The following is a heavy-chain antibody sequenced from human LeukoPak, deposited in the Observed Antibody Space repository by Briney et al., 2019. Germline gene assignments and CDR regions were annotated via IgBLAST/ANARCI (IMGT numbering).Heavy chain of an antibody. CDR1: GGSISSGSYY. J-gene: IGHJ3*02. D-gene: IGHD1-26*01. CDR3: AKDVRPSYTGSYWSI. V-gene: IGHV4-61*02. Sequence: SQTLSLTCTASGGSISSGSYYWSWIRQPAGKGLEWIGRIYTSGSTNYNPSLKSRVTISVDTSKNQFSLKLSSVTAADTALYYCAKDVRPSYTGSYWSIWGQGTKVTVSS. CDR2: IYTSGST.